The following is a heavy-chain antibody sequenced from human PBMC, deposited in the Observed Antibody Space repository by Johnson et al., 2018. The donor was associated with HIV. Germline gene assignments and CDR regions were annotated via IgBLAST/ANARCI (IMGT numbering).Heavy chain of an antibody. CDR2: IGTVGDT. V-gene: IGHV3-13*01. Sequence: VQLVESGGGLVQPGGSLRLSCAASGFTFSSYDMHWVRQATGKGLEWVSAIGTVGDTYYVGSVKGRFTISRDNAKNTLYLQMNSLRAEDTAVYFCAKSSIAVQDAFDIWGQGTMVTVSS. D-gene: IGHD6-19*01. CDR1: GFTFSSYD. CDR3: AKSSIAVQDAFDI. J-gene: IGHJ3*02.